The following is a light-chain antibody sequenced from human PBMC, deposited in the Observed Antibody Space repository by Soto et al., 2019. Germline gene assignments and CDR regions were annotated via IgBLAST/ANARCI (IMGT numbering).Light chain of an antibody. Sequence: QSVLTQPASVSGSPGQASTISCTGTRSDVGGYNYVSWYQQHPGKAPKLMIYDVSNRPSGVSNRFSGSKSGNTASLTISGLQAEDEADYYCSSYTSSSTLFGTGTKVTVL. V-gene: IGLV2-14*01. CDR2: DVS. J-gene: IGLJ1*01. CDR1: RSDVGGYNY. CDR3: SSYTSSSTL.